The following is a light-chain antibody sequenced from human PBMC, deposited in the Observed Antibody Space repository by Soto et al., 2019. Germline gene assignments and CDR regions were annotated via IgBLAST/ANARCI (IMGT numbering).Light chain of an antibody. V-gene: IGLV2-14*01. CDR1: SSDVDTYKY. CDR2: EVS. J-gene: IGLJ2*01. CDR3: CSDTGRTTRVL. Sequence: QSALTQPASVSVSPGQSIIISCTGTSSDVDTYKYVSWYQQHPGKAPKLMIYEVSHRPSGVSDRLSGSKSGNTSSLTISGLHSEDAADYSCCSDTGRTTRVLFSGATKQTVL.